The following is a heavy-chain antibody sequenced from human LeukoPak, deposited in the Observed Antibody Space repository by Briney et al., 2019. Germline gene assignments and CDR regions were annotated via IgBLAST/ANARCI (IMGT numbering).Heavy chain of an antibody. CDR2: IYHSGST. J-gene: IGHJ6*02. CDR1: GGSISSGGYS. V-gene: IGHV4-30-2*01. Sequence: PSETLSLTCAVSGGSISSGGYSWSWIRQPPGKGLEWIGYIYHSGSTYYNPSLKSRVTISVDRSKNQFSLKLSSVTAADTAGYSCPRPPRLSNQSGKWLYGMDVWGQGTPVPVSS. CDR3: PRPPRLSNQSGKWLYGMDV. D-gene: IGHD3-22*01.